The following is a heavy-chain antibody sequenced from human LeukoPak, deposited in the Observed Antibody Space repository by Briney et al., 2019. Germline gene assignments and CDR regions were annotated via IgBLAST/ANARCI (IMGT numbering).Heavy chain of an antibody. Sequence: ASVKVSCTASGYTFTSYGISWVRQAPGQGLEWMGWISAYNGNTNYAQKLQGRVTMTTDTSTSTAYMEMRSLRSDDTAVYHCARDTGDPYYYYGMDVWGQGTTVTVSS. CDR2: ISAYNGNT. CDR3: ARDTGDPYYYYGMDV. J-gene: IGHJ6*02. CDR1: GYTFTSYG. D-gene: IGHD2-21*02. V-gene: IGHV1-18*01.